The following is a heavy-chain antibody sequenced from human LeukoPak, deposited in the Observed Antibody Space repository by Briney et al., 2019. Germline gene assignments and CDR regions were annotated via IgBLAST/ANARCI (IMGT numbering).Heavy chain of an antibody. CDR2: ISSSSSYI. V-gene: IGHV3-21*01. CDR3: ARVHLKNIVVVPAAIHPSGY. J-gene: IGHJ4*02. CDR1: GFTFSNYA. Sequence: PGGSLRLSCAVSGFTFSNYAMSWVRQAPGKGLEWVSSISSSSSYIYYADSVKGRFTISRDNAKNSLYLQMNSLRAEDTAVYYCARVHLKNIVVVPAAIHPSGYWGQGTLVTVSS. D-gene: IGHD2-2*02.